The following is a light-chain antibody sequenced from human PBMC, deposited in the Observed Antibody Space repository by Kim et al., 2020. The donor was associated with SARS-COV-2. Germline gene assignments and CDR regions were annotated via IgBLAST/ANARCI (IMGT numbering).Light chain of an antibody. CDR1: QSISSW. J-gene: IGKJ1*01. Sequence: SASVGDRVTITCRASQSISSWLAWYQQKPGKAPKLLIYDASSLESGVPSRFSGSGFGTEFTLTITSLQPDDFATYYCQQYSSYSWTFGQGTKLEI. CDR3: QQYSSYSWT. V-gene: IGKV1-5*01. CDR2: DAS.